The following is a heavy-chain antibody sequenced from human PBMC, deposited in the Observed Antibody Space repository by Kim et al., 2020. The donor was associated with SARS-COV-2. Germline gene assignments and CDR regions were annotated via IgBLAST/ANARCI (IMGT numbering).Heavy chain of an antibody. D-gene: IGHD3-16*02. J-gene: IGHJ4*02. CDR2: IYYSGST. CDR1: GGSVSSGSYY. Sequence: SETLSLTCTVSGGSVSSGSYYWSWIRQPPGKGLEWIGYIYYSGSTNYNPSLKSRVTISVDTSKNQFSLKLSSVTAADTAVYYCARDGTPNYVWGSYRYTYFDYWGQGTLVTVSS. CDR3: ARDGTPNYVWGSYRYTYFDY. V-gene: IGHV4-61*01.